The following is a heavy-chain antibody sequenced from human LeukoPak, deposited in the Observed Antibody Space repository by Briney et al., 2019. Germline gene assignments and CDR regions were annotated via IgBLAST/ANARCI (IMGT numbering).Heavy chain of an antibody. CDR3: AREGIAAALNY. CDR1: GGSFSGYY. J-gene: IGHJ4*02. Sequence: PSETLSLTCAVYGGSFSGYYWSWIRQPPGKGLEWIGEINHSGSTNYNPSLKSRVTISVDTSKNQFSLKLSSVTAADTAVYYCAREGIAAALNYWGQGTLVTVSS. V-gene: IGHV4-34*01. CDR2: INHSGST. D-gene: IGHD6-13*01.